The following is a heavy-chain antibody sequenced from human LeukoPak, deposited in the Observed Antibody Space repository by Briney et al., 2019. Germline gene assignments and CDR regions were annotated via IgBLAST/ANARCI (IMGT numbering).Heavy chain of an antibody. CDR3: STSPSFGSSWYQFNY. D-gene: IGHD6-13*01. CDR2: ISGRDGRT. J-gene: IGHJ4*02. CDR1: GFTFSSYA. Sequence: SGGSLRLSCAASGFTFSSYAMSWVRQAPGRGLEWVSAISGRDGRTYYTDSVKGRFTISRDNSRDTLYLQMYSLRAEDTAVYYCSTSPSFGSSWYQFNYWGQGTLVTVSS. V-gene: IGHV3-23*01.